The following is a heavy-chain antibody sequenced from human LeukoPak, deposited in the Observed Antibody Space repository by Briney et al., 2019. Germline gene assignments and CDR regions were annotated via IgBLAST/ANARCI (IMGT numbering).Heavy chain of an antibody. Sequence: ASVKVSCKASCYTFTSYCISWVRQAPGQGLEWMGWISAYNGNTNYAQKLQGRVTMTTDTSTSTAYMELRSLRSDDTAVYYCARDTYSSGWYGYWGQGNLVTVSS. J-gene: IGHJ4*02. CDR3: ARDTYSSGWYGY. CDR1: CYTFTSYC. V-gene: IGHV1-18*01. D-gene: IGHD6-19*01. CDR2: ISAYNGNT.